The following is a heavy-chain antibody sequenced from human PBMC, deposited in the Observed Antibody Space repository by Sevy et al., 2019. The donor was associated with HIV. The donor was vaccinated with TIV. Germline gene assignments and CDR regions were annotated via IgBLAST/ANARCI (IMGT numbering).Heavy chain of an antibody. V-gene: IGHV2-5*02. CDR1: GFSFSTSGVG. Sequence: SGPTLVNPTQTLTLTCTFSGFSFSTSGVGVGWIRQPPGKAPEWLAMIYWDGDTRYSPSLMNRLTITKDTSKDQVVLRMANMGPVDTSTYYCAHRRSKGITITEFDYWGQGTLVTVSS. D-gene: IGHD3-9*01. CDR2: IYWDGDT. CDR3: AHRRSKGITITEFDY. J-gene: IGHJ4*02.